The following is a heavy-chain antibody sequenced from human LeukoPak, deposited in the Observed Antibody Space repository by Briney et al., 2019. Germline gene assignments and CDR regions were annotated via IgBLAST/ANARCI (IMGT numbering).Heavy chain of an antibody. D-gene: IGHD6-13*01. CDR1: GGSISSGSYY. V-gene: IGHV4-61*02. CDR3: ARPRRGIAAAGPKNYYYYYMDV. Sequence: PSQTLSLTCTVSGGSISSGSYYWSWIRQPAGKGLEWIGRIYTSGSTNYNPSLKSRVTISVDTSKNQFSLKLSSVTAADTAVYYCARPRRGIAAAGPKNYYYYYMDVWGKGTTVTISS. J-gene: IGHJ6*03. CDR2: IYTSGST.